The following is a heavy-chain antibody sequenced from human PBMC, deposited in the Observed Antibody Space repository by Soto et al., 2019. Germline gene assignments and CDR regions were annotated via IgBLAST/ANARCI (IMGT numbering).Heavy chain of an antibody. CDR3: ARDPYSSSHGSLRGGYGMDV. CDR2: IYYSGST. CDR1: GGSISSNY. Sequence: QVQLQESGPGLVKTSATLSLTCSVSGGSISSNYWSWIRQPPGKGLEWIGYIYYSGSTNYNPSLKSRVTISADTSKNQFSLKLSTVTAADTAVYYCARDPYSSSHGSLRGGYGMDVWGQGTTVTVSS. V-gene: IGHV4-59*01. D-gene: IGHD6-13*01. J-gene: IGHJ6*02.